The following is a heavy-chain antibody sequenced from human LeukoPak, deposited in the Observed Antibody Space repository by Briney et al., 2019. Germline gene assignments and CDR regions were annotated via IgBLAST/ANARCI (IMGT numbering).Heavy chain of an antibody. Sequence: GGSLRLSCAASGFTFSSYAMSWIRQAPGKGLEWVALISYDGGNKHYADSVKGRFTISRDDSKNTLYLQMNSLRAEDTAVYYCARGPYYDSSGYHSYDYWGQGTLVTVSS. CDR2: ISYDGGNK. J-gene: IGHJ4*02. D-gene: IGHD3-22*01. V-gene: IGHV3-30-3*01. CDR3: ARGPYYDSSGYHSYDY. CDR1: GFTFSSYA.